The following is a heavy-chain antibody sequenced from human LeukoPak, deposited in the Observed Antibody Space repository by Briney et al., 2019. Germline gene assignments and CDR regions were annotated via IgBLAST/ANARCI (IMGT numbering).Heavy chain of an antibody. Sequence: SETLSLTCTVSGGSISSYYWSWIRQPPGKGLEWIGYIYYSGSTNYNPSLKSRVTISVDTSKNQFSLKLSSVTAADTAVYYCARAKTSIAALSFDYWGQGTLVTVSS. CDR2: IYYSGST. CDR3: ARAKTSIAALSFDY. J-gene: IGHJ4*02. CDR1: GGSISSYY. D-gene: IGHD6-6*01. V-gene: IGHV4-59*01.